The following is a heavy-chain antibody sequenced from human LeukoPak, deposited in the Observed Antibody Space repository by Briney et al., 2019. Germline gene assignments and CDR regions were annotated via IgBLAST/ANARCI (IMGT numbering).Heavy chain of an antibody. J-gene: IGHJ4*02. CDR1: GFTFSSYA. D-gene: IGHD6-13*01. CDR2: ISYDGSNK. V-gene: IGHV3-30-3*01. Sequence: PGGSLRLSCAASGFTFSSYAMHWVRRAPGKGLEWVAVISYDGSNKYYADSVKGRFTISRDNSKNTLYLQMNSLRAEDTAVYYCARMQQLVRWGYFDYWGQGTLVTVSS. CDR3: ARMQQLVRWGYFDY.